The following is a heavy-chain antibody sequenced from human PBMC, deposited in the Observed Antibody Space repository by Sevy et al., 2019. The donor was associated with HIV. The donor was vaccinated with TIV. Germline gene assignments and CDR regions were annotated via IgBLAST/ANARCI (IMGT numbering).Heavy chain of an antibody. J-gene: IGHJ6*02. CDR2: TYYRSKWYN. CDR3: AERTNDVFYYGMDV. CDR1: GDSVSSIRTS. Sequence: KQSQTLSLTCAISGDSVSSIRTSWNWIRQSPSRGLELLGRTYYRSKWYNDYATSVKSRITINADTSKNPVSLQLNSVTPEDTAVYYCAERTNDVFYYGMDVWGQGTTVTVSS. V-gene: IGHV6-1*01.